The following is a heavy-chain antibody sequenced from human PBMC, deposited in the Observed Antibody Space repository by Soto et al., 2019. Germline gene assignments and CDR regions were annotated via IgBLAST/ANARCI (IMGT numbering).Heavy chain of an antibody. V-gene: IGHV5-10-1*01. CDR3: ARHTSVRVQLWLLEGGPYYYGMDV. J-gene: IGHJ6*02. CDR2: IDPSDSYT. D-gene: IGHD5-18*01. CDR1: GYSFTSYW. Sequence: PGESLKISCKGSGYSFTSYWISWVRQMPGKGLEWMGRIDPSDSYTNYSPSFQGHVTISADKSISTAYLQWSSLKASDTAMYYCARHTSVRVQLWLLEGGPYYYGMDVWGQGTTVTVSS.